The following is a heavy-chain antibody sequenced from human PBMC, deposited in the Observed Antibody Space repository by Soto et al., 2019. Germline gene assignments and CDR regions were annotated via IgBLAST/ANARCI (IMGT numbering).Heavy chain of an antibody. V-gene: IGHV1-69*04. CDR3: ARDRITTRGDAFAL. CDR1: GGTFSTYI. CDR2: IIPIPDIT. Sequence: GASVKVSCKAPGGTFSTYIISWVRQAPGQGLEWMGRIIPIPDITNYAQKFQGRVTVTADRSTSTAYMELTSLKSEDTAVYYCARDRITTRGDAFALWAQGTMVTVSS. D-gene: IGHD3-3*01. J-gene: IGHJ3*01.